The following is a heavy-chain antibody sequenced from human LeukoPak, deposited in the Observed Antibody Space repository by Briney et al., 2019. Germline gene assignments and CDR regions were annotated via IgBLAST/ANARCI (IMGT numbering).Heavy chain of an antibody. CDR3: ARVGYSGWNLEY. D-gene: IGHD5-12*01. Sequence: RGSVKLSCAASGFTFTSYWISWVRQAPGQGLEWVGNINQSGSVKYYVDSVKGRFTISRDDAKNSLYVQMNSLRDEDTAVYYCARVGYSGWNLEYWGQGTLVTVSS. V-gene: IGHV3-7*01. J-gene: IGHJ4*02. CDR1: GFTFTSYW. CDR2: INQSGSVK.